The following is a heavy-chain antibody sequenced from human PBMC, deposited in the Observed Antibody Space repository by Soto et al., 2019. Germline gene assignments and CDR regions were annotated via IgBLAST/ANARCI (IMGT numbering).Heavy chain of an antibody. V-gene: IGHV3-21*01. CDR3: ARDVYGGYAYDY. CDR1: GFTFSSYT. J-gene: IGHJ4*02. Sequence: GGSLRLSCAASGFTFSSYTMNWVRQAPGKGLEWVSSISGTTSYIYYADSVKGRFTISRDNAKNSLYLQRNSLRVEDTAVYYCARDVYGGYAYDYWGQGTLVTVSS. D-gene: IGHD5-12*01. CDR2: ISGTTSYI.